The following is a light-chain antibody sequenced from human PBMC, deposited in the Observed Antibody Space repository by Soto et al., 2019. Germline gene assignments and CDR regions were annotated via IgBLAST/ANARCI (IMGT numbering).Light chain of an antibody. CDR3: QQYETSIWVYT. CDR2: GAS. Sequence: EVVLTQSPVTLSLSPGERATLSCRASQSVSRSYLAWYQQKPGQAPRLLIYGASSRATGIPDRFSGSGSGTDFTLTISRLEPEDFAVYYCQQYETSIWVYTFGQGTKLEIK. CDR1: QSVSRSY. J-gene: IGKJ2*01. V-gene: IGKV3-20*01.